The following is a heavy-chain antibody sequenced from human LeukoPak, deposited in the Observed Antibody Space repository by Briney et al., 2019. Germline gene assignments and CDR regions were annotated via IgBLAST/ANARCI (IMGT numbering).Heavy chain of an antibody. CDR1: GYTFTDYY. CDR2: INPNSGGT. J-gene: IGHJ4*02. CDR3: ARTRSGWYVGFDC. V-gene: IGHV1-2*02. D-gene: IGHD6-19*01. Sequence: GASVKVSCKASGYTFTDYYIQWVRQAPGQGLEWMGWINPNSGGTNYAQKFQGRVTMTRDTSISTVYMELSRLRSDDTAVYYCARTRSGWYVGFDCWGRGTLVAVSS.